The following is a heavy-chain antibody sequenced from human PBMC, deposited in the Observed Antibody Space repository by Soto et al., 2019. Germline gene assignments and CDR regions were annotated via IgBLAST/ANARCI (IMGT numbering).Heavy chain of an antibody. V-gene: IGHV1-3*01. J-gene: IGHJ4*02. D-gene: IGHD6-19*01. Sequence: QVQLVQSGAEVKKPGASVKVSCKASGYTFTGYAMHWVRQAPGQRLEWMGWINAGNGNTKYSQKFQGRVTITRDTSASTDYMELSSLRSEDTAVYYCARAVAVPADFDYWGQGNLVTVSS. CDR2: INAGNGNT. CDR3: ARAVAVPADFDY. CDR1: GYTFTGYA.